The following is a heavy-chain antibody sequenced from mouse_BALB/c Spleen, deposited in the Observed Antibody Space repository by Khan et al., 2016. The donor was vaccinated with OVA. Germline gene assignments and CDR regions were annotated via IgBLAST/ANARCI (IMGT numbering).Heavy chain of an antibody. D-gene: IGHD2-12*01. CDR2: LGPGSGST. CDR3: TGSYNYGGSRYAMEC. V-gene: IGHV1S41*01. J-gene: IGHJ4*01. Sequence: DLVKPGASVKLSCKASGYTFTSYWIYWIKLRPGEGLEWIGRLGPGSGSTYYNVMFKDNATLCVDTSSSSSYIQLSSLSLEDSAVFEGTGSYNYGGSRYAMECWGRGTSVTVSA. CDR1: GYTFTSYW.